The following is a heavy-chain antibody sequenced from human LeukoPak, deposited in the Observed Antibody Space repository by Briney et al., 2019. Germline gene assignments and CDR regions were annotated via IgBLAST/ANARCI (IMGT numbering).Heavy chain of an antibody. CDR2: ISSIGSTI. CDR3: ARDYSGYDPYYGMDV. V-gene: IGHV3-11*01. CDR1: GFTFCDYY. Sequence: PGGSLSLSCVASGFTFCDYYVGWIRRSRGRGRECVSYISSIGSTIYYADSVKGRFTISRDNAKNSLYLQMNSLRAEDTAVYYCARDYSGYDPYYGMDVWGQGTTVTVSS. J-gene: IGHJ6*02. D-gene: IGHD5-12*01.